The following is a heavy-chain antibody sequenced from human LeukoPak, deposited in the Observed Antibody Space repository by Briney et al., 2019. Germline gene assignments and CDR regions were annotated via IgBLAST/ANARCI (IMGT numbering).Heavy chain of an antibody. CDR3: VRDPSYGSSWYYYMEV. Sequence: GGSLRLSCEASGFIFSDYWMTWVRQAPGKGLEWVSYISSSSFKIGYADSVKGRFTISRDNSKNSLYLQMDSLRVEDTAVYYCVRDPSYGSSWYYYMEVWGKGTTVTVSS. D-gene: IGHD6-13*01. CDR2: ISSSSFKI. CDR1: GFIFSDYW. V-gene: IGHV3-48*04. J-gene: IGHJ6*03.